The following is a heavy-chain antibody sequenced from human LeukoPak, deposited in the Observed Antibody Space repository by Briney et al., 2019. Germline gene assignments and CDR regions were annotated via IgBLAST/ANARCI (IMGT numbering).Heavy chain of an antibody. CDR1: GYTFTSYD. J-gene: IGHJ3*01. V-gene: IGHV1-8*01. Sequence: ASVKVSCKASGYTFTSYDINWVRQATGQGLEWMGWMNPNSGNTGYAQKFQGRVTMTRNTSISTAYMELSSLRSEDTAVYYCARIRAYGSGSYYDAFDLWGQGTMVTVSS. D-gene: IGHD3-10*01. CDR3: ARIRAYGSGSYYDAFDL. CDR2: MNPNSGNT.